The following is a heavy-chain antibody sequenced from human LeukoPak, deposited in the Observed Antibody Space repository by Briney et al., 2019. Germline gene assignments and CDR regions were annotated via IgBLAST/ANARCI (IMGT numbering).Heavy chain of an antibody. CDR2: ISGSGGST. D-gene: IGHD3-10*01. CDR3: AKDSEIWFGELLSQSWFDP. V-gene: IGHV3-23*01. CDR1: GFTFSSYS. Sequence: PGGSLRLSCAASGFTFSSYSMNWVRQAPGKGLEWVSAISGSGGSTYYADSVKGRFTISRDNSKNTLYLQMNSLRAEDTAVYYCAKDSEIWFGELLSQSWFDPWGQGTLVTVSS. J-gene: IGHJ5*02.